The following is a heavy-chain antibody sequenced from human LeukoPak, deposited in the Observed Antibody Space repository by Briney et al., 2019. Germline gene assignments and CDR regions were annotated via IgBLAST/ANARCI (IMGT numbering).Heavy chain of an antibody. CDR3: ARMTTVTTPDY. D-gene: IGHD4-17*01. V-gene: IGHV4-34*01. J-gene: IGHJ4*02. Sequence: SETLSLTCAVYGGSFSGYYWSWIRQPPGKGLEWIGEINHSGSTNYNPSLKSRVTISVDTSKNQFSLKLSPVTAADTAVYYCARMTTVTTPDYWGQGTLVTVSS. CDR1: GGSFSGYY. CDR2: INHSGST.